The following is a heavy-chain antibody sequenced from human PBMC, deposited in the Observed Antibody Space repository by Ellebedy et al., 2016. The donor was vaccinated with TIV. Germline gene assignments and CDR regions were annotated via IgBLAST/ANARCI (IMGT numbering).Heavy chain of an antibody. CDR3: ARGKWELPDFDY. V-gene: IGHV1-8*01. Sequence: ASVKVSXKASGYTFTSYDINWVRQATGQGLEWMGWMNPNSGNTGYAQKFQGRVTMTRNTSISTAYMELSSLRSEDTAVYYCARGKWELPDFDYWGQGTLVTVSS. CDR2: MNPNSGNT. CDR1: GYTFTSYD. D-gene: IGHD1-26*01. J-gene: IGHJ4*02.